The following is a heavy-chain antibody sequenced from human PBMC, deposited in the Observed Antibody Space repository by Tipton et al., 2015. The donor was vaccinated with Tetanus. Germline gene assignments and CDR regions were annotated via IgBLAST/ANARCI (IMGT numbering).Heavy chain of an antibody. D-gene: IGHD5-18*01. J-gene: IGHJ4*02. Sequence: SLRLSCAASGFTFSNYAMKWVRQAPGKGLEWVSVIYSHSSGSSTYYADSVKGRFTISRDDSKNTLYLQVNSLRADDTAVYYCAKGSGGYSYGSSDNWGQGTLVTVTS. CDR1: GFTFSNYA. CDR3: AKGSGGYSYGSSDN. V-gene: IGHV3-23*03. CDR2: IYSHSSGSST.